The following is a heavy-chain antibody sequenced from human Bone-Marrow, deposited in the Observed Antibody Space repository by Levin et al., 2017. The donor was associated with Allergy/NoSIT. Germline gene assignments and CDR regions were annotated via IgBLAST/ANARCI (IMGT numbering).Heavy chain of an antibody. Sequence: GESLKISCAASGFTFSSYEMHWVRQAPGKGLEWVSYISNSDTTIYYADSVKGRFTISRDNAKNSLYLQVNSLRAEDTAVYYCVREDQFYFDYWGQGTLVTVSS. CDR1: GFTFSSYE. CDR2: ISNSDTTI. V-gene: IGHV3-48*03. J-gene: IGHJ4*02. CDR3: VREDQFYFDY.